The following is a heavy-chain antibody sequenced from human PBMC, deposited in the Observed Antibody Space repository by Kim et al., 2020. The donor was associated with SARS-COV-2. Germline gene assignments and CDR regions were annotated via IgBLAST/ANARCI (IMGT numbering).Heavy chain of an antibody. CDR2: IYYSGST. D-gene: IGHD6-6*01. CDR3: ARDRRYFDY. J-gene: IGHJ4*02. CDR1: GGSISSYY. Sequence: SETLSLTCTVSGGSISSYYWSWIRQPPGKGLEWIGYIYYSGSTNYNPSLKSRVTISVDTSKNQFSLKLSSVTAADTAVYYCARDRRYFDYLGQGTLVTVS. V-gene: IGHV4-59*01.